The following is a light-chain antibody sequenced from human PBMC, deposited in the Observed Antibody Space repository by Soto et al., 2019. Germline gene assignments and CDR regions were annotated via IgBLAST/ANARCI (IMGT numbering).Light chain of an antibody. CDR3: QQYNNWPRT. CDR2: GAS. J-gene: IGKJ1*01. V-gene: IGKV3-15*01. CDR1: QSVSSN. Sequence: EIVMMQSPATLFVSPGERATLSCRASQSVSSNLAWYQQKPGRAPRLLIYGASTRATGIPARFSGRGSGTEFTLTISSLQSENFAVYYCQQYNNWPRTFGQGTK.